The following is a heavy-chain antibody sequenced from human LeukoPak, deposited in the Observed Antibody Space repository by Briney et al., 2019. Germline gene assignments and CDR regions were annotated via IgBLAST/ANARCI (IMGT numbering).Heavy chain of an antibody. CDR3: AGTTRYFDL. Sequence: SETLSLTCTVSGGSISTNYWTWIRQPAGKGLEWIGRIYTSGTTNYNPSLKSRVTMSVDTSKNQFSLKLNSVTAADTAVYYCAGTTRYFDLWGRGTLATVSS. CDR2: IYTSGTT. V-gene: IGHV4-4*07. D-gene: IGHD1-26*01. CDR1: GGSISTNY. J-gene: IGHJ2*01.